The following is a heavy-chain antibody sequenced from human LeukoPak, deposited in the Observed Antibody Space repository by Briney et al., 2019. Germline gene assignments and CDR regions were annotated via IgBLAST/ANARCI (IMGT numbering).Heavy chain of an antibody. CDR2: ISGSSDNT. Sequence: ASVKVSCKASGYTFSNYGMSWVRPAPGQGLEWMGWISGSSDNTNYAQKVQGRVTMTTDTSTSTAYMELRSLRSDDTAVYYCARGGWTITDYDYWGQGTLVTVSS. V-gene: IGHV1-18*04. CDR1: GYTFSNYG. CDR3: ARGGWTITDYDY. J-gene: IGHJ4*02. D-gene: IGHD1-20*01.